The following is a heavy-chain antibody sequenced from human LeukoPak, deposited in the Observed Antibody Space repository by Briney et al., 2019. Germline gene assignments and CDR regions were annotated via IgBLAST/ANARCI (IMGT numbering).Heavy chain of an antibody. CDR1: GYTFTSYG. D-gene: IGHD1-26*01. J-gene: IGHJ4*02. CDR3: ARGPQVSSGSYYPGY. CDR2: ISDYNGNT. Sequence: ASVKVSCKASGYTFTSYGISWVRQAPGQGLEWMGWISDYNGNTNYAQKIQGRVTMTTDTSTSTAYMELRSLRSDDTAVYYCARGPQVSSGSYYPGYWGQGTLVTVSS. V-gene: IGHV1-18*01.